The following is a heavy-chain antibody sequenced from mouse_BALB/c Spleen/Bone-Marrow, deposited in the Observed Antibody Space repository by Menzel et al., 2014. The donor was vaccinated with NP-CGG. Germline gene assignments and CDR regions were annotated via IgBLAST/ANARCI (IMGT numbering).Heavy chain of an antibody. Sequence: QVQLQQSGAELVMPGASVKMSCKSSSYTFTDYWMHWVKQRPGQGLEWIGAXDTSDTYTNYNQKFKGKATLTVDESSSTAYMQLSSXTSEDSAVYFCTXXXXXXXXXYXNQSTTLTIST. J-gene: IGHJ2*01. CDR2: XDTSDTYT. V-gene: IGHV1-69*01. CDR1: SYTFTDYW. CDR3: TXXXXXXXXXY.